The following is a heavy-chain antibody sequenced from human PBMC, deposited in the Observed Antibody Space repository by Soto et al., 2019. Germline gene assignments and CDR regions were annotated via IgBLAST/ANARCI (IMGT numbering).Heavy chain of an antibody. CDR3: AKRDGYNYFALDN. D-gene: IGHD5-12*01. CDR2: ISYDGSNK. V-gene: IGHV3-30*18. Sequence: PGGSLRLSCAASGFTFSRYGMHWVRQAPGKGPDWVALISYDGSNKYYEDSVKGRFTISRDNSKNTLYLQMNSLRAEDTAVYYCAKRDGYNYFALDNWGQGTLVTV. CDR1: GFTFSRYG. J-gene: IGHJ4*02.